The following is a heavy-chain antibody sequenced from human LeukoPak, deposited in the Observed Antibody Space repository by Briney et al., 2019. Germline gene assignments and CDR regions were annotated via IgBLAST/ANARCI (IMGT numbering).Heavy chain of an antibody. CDR1: GGSISSGGYY. D-gene: IGHD5-18*01. CDR3: ATAGDTAMVTHFDY. CDR2: IYYSGST. Sequence: PSETLSLTCTVSGGSISSGGYYWSWIRQHPGKGLEWIGYIYYSGSTYYNPSLKNRVTISVDTSKNQFSLKLSSVTAADTAVYYCATAGDTAMVTHFDYWGQGTLVTVSS. J-gene: IGHJ4*02. V-gene: IGHV4-31*03.